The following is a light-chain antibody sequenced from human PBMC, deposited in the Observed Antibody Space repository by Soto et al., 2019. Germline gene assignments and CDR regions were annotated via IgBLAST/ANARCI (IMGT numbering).Light chain of an antibody. CDR2: GNS. Sequence: QSVLTQPPSVSGAPGQRVTISCTGSSSNIGAGYDVHWYQQLPGTAPKLLIYGNSNRPSGVPDRFSGSKSGTSASLAIAGLQAEDAADYYCQSYDRSLGGRRVFGGGTKLTVL. V-gene: IGLV1-40*01. CDR1: SSNIGAGYD. J-gene: IGLJ2*01. CDR3: QSYDRSLGGRRV.